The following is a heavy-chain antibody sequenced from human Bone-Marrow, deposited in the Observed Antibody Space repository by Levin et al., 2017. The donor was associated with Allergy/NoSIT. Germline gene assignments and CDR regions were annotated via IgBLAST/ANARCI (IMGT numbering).Heavy chain of an antibody. J-gene: IGHJ6*02. D-gene: IGHD3-10*01. CDR1: GFTFSSYD. CDR3: ARAGKQPHQRNREFPYYYYGMDV. V-gene: IGHV3-13*01. Sequence: GGSLRLSCAASGFTFSSYDMHWVRQATGKGLEWVSAIGTAGDTYYPGSVKGRFTISRENAKNSLYLQMNSLRAGDTAVYYCARAGKQPHQRNREFPYYYYGMDVWGQGTTVTVSS. CDR2: IGTAGDT.